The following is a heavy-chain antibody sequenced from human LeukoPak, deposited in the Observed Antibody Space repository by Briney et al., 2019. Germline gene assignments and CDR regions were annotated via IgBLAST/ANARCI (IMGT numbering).Heavy chain of an antibody. Sequence: ASVTVSCAASGYTFTGYYMHWVRQAPGQGLEWMGWINPDTGRTNYAQKFQGRVTMTRDTSITTAYMELTRLTSDDTAVYSCARGTYYDSSAYSGVRLFDYWGQGTLVTVSS. D-gene: IGHD3-22*01. J-gene: IGHJ4*02. CDR3: ARGTYYDSSAYSGVRLFDY. CDR2: INPDTGRT. CDR1: GYTFTGYY. V-gene: IGHV1-2*02.